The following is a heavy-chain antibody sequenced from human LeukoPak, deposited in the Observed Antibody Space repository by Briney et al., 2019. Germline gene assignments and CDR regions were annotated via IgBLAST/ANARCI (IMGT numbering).Heavy chain of an antibody. J-gene: IGHJ4*02. CDR1: GASMNTYL. V-gene: IGHV4-59*01. CDR2: VSYSGTT. Sequence: SETLSLTCTVSGASMNTYLWSWIRQPPGKGLEWIGYVSYSGTTNYNPSLKSRVTISIDTSRNQFSLNLNSVTAADKAVYYCARSHGLYWGQGTLVTVSS. CDR3: ARSHGLY.